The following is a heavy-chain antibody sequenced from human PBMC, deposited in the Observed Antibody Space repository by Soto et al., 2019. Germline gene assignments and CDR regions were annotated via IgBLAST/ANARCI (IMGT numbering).Heavy chain of an antibody. V-gene: IGHV3-7*01. CDR1: GFTFSSYW. Sequence: HPGGSLRLSCAASGFTFSSYWMSWVRQAPGKGLEWVANIKQDGSEKYYVDSVKGRFTISRDNAKNSLYLQMNSLRAEDTAVYYSARGRYCISTSCYLDYWGQGTLVTVSP. CDR2: IKQDGSEK. CDR3: ARGRYCISTSCYLDY. J-gene: IGHJ4*02. D-gene: IGHD2-2*01.